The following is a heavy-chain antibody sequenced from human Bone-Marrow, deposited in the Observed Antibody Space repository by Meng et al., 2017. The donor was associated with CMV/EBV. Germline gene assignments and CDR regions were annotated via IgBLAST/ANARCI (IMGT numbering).Heavy chain of an antibody. V-gene: IGHV3-33*08. CDR3: ASPIWSIYDY. CDR1: GFTFSSYS. Sequence: GESLKISCAASGFTFSSYSMNWVRQAPGKGLEWVAVIWYDGSNKYYADSVKGRFTISRDNSKNTLYLQMNSLTAEDTAVYYCASPIWSIYDYWGQGALVTVSS. CDR2: IWYDGSNK. J-gene: IGHJ4*02. D-gene: IGHD2-21*01.